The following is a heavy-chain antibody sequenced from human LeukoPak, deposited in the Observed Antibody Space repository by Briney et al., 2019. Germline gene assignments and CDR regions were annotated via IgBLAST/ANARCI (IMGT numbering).Heavy chain of an antibody. D-gene: IGHD6-6*01. CDR3: ARWPYSSSYYFDY. CDR2: ITSGTTYI. CDR1: GFTFSDYN. J-gene: IGHJ4*02. Sequence: GGSLRLSCAASGFTFSDYNMNWVRQSPEKGLEWVSSITSGTTYIYYADSVRGRFTLSRDNAKDSLYLQMNSLRAEDTAVYYCARWPYSSSYYFDYWGQGTLVTVSS. V-gene: IGHV3-21*01.